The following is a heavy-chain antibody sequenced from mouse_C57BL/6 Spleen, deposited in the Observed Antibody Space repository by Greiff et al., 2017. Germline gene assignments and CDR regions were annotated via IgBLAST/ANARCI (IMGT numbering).Heavy chain of an antibody. CDR2: IYPGDGDT. CDR1: GYAFSSSW. CDR3: ARYGSSLNY. J-gene: IGHJ2*01. Sequence: QVQLKESGPELVKPGASVTISCKASGYAFSSSWMNWLNQRPGKGLEGIGRIYPGDGDTNYNGKFKGKATLTQDTSSSTAYMQLSSLTSEDSAVCFCARYGSSLNYWGQGTTLTVSS. V-gene: IGHV1-82*01. D-gene: IGHD1-1*01.